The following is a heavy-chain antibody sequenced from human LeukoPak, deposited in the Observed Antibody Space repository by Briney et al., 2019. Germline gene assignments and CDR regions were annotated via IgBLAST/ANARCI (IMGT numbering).Heavy chain of an antibody. Sequence: GGSLRLSCAASGFTFSSYGMHWVRQAPGKGLEWVAVISYDGSNKYYADSVKGRFTISRDNSKNKLYLQMNSLRAEDTAVYYCAKGDFDWLTPNWFDPWGQGTLVTVSS. V-gene: IGHV3-30*18. CDR1: GFTFSSYG. D-gene: IGHD3-9*01. CDR2: ISYDGSNK. CDR3: AKGDFDWLTPNWFDP. J-gene: IGHJ5*02.